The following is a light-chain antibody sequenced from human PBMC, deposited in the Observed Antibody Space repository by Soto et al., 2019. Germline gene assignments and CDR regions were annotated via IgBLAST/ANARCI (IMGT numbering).Light chain of an antibody. CDR2: AAS. CDR1: QGISKY. V-gene: IGKV1-27*01. J-gene: IGKJ1*01. Sequence: DIQMTQSPSSLSASVGDRVTITCRASQGISKYLVWYQQKPGKVPKLLIYAASTLQSAVPSRFSGSGSGTDFTLTISSLQPEDVAKYDCQTENGAPWTFGKGTKVEVK. CDR3: QTENGAPWT.